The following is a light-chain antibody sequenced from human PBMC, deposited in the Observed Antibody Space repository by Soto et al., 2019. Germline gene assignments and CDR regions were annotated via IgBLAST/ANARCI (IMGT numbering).Light chain of an antibody. CDR3: EAWDDTLNGYV. J-gene: IGLJ1*01. Sequence: QSALTQPRSVSGSPGQSVTISCTGTSGNVGGYNYVSWYQQHPGRAPKLVIFDVNKRPSGVPDRFSGSKSGNTASLTISGLQAEDEADYYCEAWDDTLNGYVFGAGNKVTVL. V-gene: IGLV2-11*01. CDR2: DVN. CDR1: SGNVGGYNY.